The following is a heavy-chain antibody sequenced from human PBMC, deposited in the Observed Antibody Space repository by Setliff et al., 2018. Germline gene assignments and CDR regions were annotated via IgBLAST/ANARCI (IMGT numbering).Heavy chain of an antibody. V-gene: IGHV1-18*04. CDR3: ARLVRYCTRISCQRTPGDDF. J-gene: IGHJ4*02. Sequence: ASVKVSCKASGYMFKSYGINWMRQAPGQGFEWMGWISSYNGNTKSAERFQGRITMTTDTTTSTAYIEVRSLTADDTAVYSCARLVRYCTRISCQRTPGDDFWGQGTLVTVSS. CDR1: GYMFKSYG. D-gene: IGHD2-2*01. CDR2: ISSYNGNT.